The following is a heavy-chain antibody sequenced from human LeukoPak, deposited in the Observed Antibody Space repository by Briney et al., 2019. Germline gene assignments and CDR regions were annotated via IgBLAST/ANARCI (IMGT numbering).Heavy chain of an antibody. V-gene: IGHV4-38-2*01. CDR3: ARPHCSSTICYYHY. CDR2: IYQSGST. D-gene: IGHD2-2*01. CDR1: GYSISSGYY. Sequence: SETLSLTCAVSGYSISSGYYWGWIRQPPGKGLEGIGSIYQSGSTYYNPSLKSRATISVDTPKHQFSLELSSVTAADTAVYYCARPHCSSTICYYHYWGQGTLVTVSS. J-gene: IGHJ4*02.